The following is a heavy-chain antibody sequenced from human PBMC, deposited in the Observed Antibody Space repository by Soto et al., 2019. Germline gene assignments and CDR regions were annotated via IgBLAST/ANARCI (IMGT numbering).Heavy chain of an antibody. D-gene: IGHD6-6*01. CDR1: GSSFSSYG. CDR3: ATARGYYRSCGRCY. V-gene: IGHV3-30*03. J-gene: IGHJ4*02. Sequence: QVQLVESGGGVVQPGRSLRLSCAASGSSFSSYGIHWVRQGPGKELGWVAVISYDGNYTDYANSVKGQFTSSRDNSTNSVYLPMNRLSAEHRSVYAWATARGYYRSCGRCYWGQGTLVTVSS. CDR2: ISYDGNYT.